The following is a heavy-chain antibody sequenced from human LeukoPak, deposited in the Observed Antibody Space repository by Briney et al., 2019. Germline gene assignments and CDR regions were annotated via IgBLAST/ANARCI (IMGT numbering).Heavy chain of an antibody. CDR2: ITGTGDGT. V-gene: IGHV3-23*01. D-gene: IGHD4/OR15-4a*01. Sequence: GGSLRLSCAASGFTFSTYAMTWVRQAPGQGLEWVSSITGTGDGTSPADSVKGRFTISRDSSKHTMYLQMNSLRVEDTAVYYCAKAGLVRGGALDSWGQGTLVTVSS. CDR1: GFTFSTYA. J-gene: IGHJ4*02. CDR3: AKAGLVRGGALDS.